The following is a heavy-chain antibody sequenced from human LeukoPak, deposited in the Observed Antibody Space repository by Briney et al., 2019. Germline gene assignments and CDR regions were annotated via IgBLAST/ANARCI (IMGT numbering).Heavy chain of an antibody. CDR1: GCTFNSYW. CDR3: ASGRQLGD. V-gene: IGHV3-7*01. D-gene: IGHD1-1*01. Sequence: GGSLRLSCAASGCTFNSYWMSWVRQAPGKGLEWVANIRQDGSEKYYVDSVKGRFTISRDNAKNSLYLQMNSLRAEDTAVYYCASGRQLGDWGQGTLVTVSS. CDR2: IRQDGSEK. J-gene: IGHJ4*02.